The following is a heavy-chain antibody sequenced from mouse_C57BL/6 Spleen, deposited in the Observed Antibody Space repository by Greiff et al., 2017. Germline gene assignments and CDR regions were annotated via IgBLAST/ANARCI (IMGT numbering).Heavy chain of an antibody. CDR2: FYPGSGSI. J-gene: IGHJ4*01. Sequence: QVQLKESGAELVKPGASVKLSCKASGYTFTEYTIHWVKQRSGQGLEWIGWFYPGSGSIKHNEKFKDKATLTADKSSSTGYMELSRLTSEDSAVYFCARHGDGFYAMDYWGQGTSVTVSS. CDR3: ARHGDGFYAMDY. D-gene: IGHD2-3*01. V-gene: IGHV1-62-2*01. CDR1: GYTFTEYT.